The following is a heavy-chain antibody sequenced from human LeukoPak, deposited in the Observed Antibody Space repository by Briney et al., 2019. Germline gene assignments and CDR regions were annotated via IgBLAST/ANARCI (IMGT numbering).Heavy chain of an antibody. CDR1: GFTFRSYS. D-gene: IGHD5-12*01. V-gene: IGHV3-21*01. J-gene: IGHJ6*03. CDR2: ISSSGSYI. CDR3: AKEIVWPYYLDV. Sequence: PGGSLRLSCAVSGFTFRSYSMNWVRQAPGKGLEWVSSISSSGSYIHYADSVKGRFTISRDNSKNTSYLQMNSLRAEDTAVYYCAKEIVWPYYLDVWGKGTTVTISS.